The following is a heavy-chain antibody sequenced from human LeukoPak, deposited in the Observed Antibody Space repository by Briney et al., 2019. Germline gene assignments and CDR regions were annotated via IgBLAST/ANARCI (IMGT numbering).Heavy chain of an antibody. CDR2: INWNGGST. V-gene: IGHV3-20*04. CDR1: GFTFDDYG. Sequence: PGGSLRLSCAASGFTFDDYGMSWVRQAPGKGLEWVSGINWNGGSTGYADSVKGRFTISRDNAKNSLYLQMNTLRPEDTALYYCAEHDWKDSIGYYPDYWGQGTLVTVSS. CDR3: AEHDWKDSIGYYPDY. J-gene: IGHJ4*02. D-gene: IGHD3-22*01.